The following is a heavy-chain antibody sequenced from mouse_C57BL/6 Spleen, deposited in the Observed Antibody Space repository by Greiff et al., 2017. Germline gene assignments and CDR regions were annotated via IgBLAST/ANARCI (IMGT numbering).Heavy chain of an antibody. CDR2: ISSGSSTI. CDR3: ARYYLYWYFDV. D-gene: IGHD1-1*01. V-gene: IGHV5-17*01. J-gene: IGHJ1*03. Sequence: EVMLVESGGGLVKPGGSLKLSCAASGFTFSDYGMHWVRQAPEKGLEWVAYISSGSSTIYYADTVKGRFTISRDNDKNTLFLQMTSLRSEDTAMYYCARYYLYWYFDVWGTGTTGTVSS. CDR1: GFTFSDYG.